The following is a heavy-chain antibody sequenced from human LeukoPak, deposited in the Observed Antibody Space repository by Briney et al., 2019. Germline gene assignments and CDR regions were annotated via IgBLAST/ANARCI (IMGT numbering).Heavy chain of an antibody. CDR3: ARVGAFSAINY. J-gene: IGHJ4*02. CDR2: ISSSSANI. D-gene: IGHD5-18*01. Sequence: GGSLRLSCAASGFTFDTYDMDWVRQAKGKGLEWVSYISSSSANIHYADSAKGRFTISRDNAKDSLYLQMNSLRAEDTAVYYCARVGAFSAINYWGQGTLVTVSS. V-gene: IGHV3-21*06. CDR1: GFTFDTYD.